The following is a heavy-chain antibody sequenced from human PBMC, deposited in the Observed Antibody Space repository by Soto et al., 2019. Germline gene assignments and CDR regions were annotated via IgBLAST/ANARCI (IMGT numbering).Heavy chain of an antibody. CDR1: GFTFSSYA. V-gene: IGHV3-23*01. Sequence: GGSLRHSCAASGFTFSSYAMSWVRQAPGKGLEWVSAISGSGANTYYADSVKGRFTISRDNSKNTLYLQMNSLRAEDSAMYYCVRERSGYSYADSWGQGTLVTVSS. J-gene: IGHJ4*02. CDR2: ISGSGANT. D-gene: IGHD5-18*01. CDR3: VRERSGYSYADS.